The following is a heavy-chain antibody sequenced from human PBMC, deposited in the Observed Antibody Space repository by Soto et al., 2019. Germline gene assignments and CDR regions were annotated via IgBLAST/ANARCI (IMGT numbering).Heavy chain of an antibody. V-gene: IGHV1-8*01. CDR1: GXPFXTXX. CDR3: VRGQLGGYFDS. Sequence: QVQLVQSGAEVKEPXASVXXXCXXSGXPFXTXXXXXVRXXXXQGLEWMGWMNTHTDDTGYAQRFQGRVSMTRNTSISTAYLELSSLKSDDSAIYYCVRGQLGGYFDSWGQGTLVTVSS. D-gene: IGHD2-15*01. J-gene: IGHJ5*01. CDR2: MNTHTDDT.